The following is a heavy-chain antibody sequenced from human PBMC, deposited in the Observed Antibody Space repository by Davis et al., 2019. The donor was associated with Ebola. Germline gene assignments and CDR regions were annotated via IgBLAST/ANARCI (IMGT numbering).Heavy chain of an antibody. V-gene: IGHV4-4*07. D-gene: IGHD6-13*01. CDR1: GGSMSSHY. CDR2: VHTGEDG. Sequence: PSETLSLTCTVSGGSMSSHYWSWIRQAAGKGLEWIGRVHTGEDGNYNPSLKSRVTMSVDTSKKQFSLKLQSVTAADTAVYYCARGGQAAAANLDLWGQGILVIVSS. J-gene: IGHJ4*02. CDR3: ARGGQAAAANLDL.